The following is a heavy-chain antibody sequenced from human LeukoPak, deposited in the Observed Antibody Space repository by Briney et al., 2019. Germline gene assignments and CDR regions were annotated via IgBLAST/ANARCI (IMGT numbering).Heavy chain of an antibody. J-gene: IGHJ3*02. CDR3: ARVRGGGSYRDAFDI. D-gene: IGHD1-26*01. V-gene: IGHV1-2*02. Sequence: ASVKVSCKASGYTFTGYYMHWVRQAPGQGLEWMGWINPNSGGTNYAQKLQGRVTMTTDTSTSTAYMELRSLRSDDTAVYYCARVRGGGSYRDAFDIWGQGTMVTVSS. CDR2: INPNSGGT. CDR1: GYTFTGYY.